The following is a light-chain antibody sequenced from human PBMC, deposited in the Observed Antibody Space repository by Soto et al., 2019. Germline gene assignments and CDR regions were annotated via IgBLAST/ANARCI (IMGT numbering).Light chain of an antibody. CDR3: QQYDTSIWAYT. CDR1: QSVSSSY. CDR2: GAS. V-gene: IGKV3-20*01. Sequence: EVVLTQSPVTLSLSPGERATLSCRASQSVSSSYLAWYQQKPGQAPRLLIYGASSRATGIPDRFSGSGSGTDFTLTSSRLEPEDFAVYYCQQYDTSIWAYTFGQGTKLEIK. J-gene: IGKJ2*01.